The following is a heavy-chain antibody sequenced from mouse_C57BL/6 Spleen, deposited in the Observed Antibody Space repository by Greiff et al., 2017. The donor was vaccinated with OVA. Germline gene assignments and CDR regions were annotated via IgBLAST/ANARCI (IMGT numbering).Heavy chain of an antibody. CDR1: GYTFTSYW. Sequence: VQLQQPGAELVKPGASVKLSCKASGYTFTSYWMQWVKQRPGQGLEWIGEIDPSDSFTNSNQKFKGKATLTVEPSSSTAYMQLSSLTSADPAVDYWASGLTGTSHRYCDVWGTGTTVTVSA. V-gene: IGHV1-50*01. CDR2: IDPSDSFT. CDR3: ASGLTGTSHRYCDV. J-gene: IGHJ1*03. D-gene: IGHD4-1*01.